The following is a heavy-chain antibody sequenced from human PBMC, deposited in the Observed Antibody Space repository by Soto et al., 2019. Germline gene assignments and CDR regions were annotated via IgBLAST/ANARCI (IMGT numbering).Heavy chain of an antibody. Sequence: SETLSLTCSVSGGSIISQSYSWGWIRQPPGKGLEWIGTFYYSENTYYNPSLKIRVTISVDTSKNQFSLKLSSVTAADTAVYYCAKLAGYCSGNSCHGDYAMDVWGQGTTVT. D-gene: IGHD2-2*01. CDR2: FYYSENT. J-gene: IGHJ6*02. V-gene: IGHV4-39*01. CDR3: AKLAGYCSGNSCHGDYAMDV. CDR1: GGSIISQSYS.